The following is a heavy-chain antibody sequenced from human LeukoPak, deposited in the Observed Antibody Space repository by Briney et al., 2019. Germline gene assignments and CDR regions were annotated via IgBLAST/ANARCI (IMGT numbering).Heavy chain of an antibody. V-gene: IGHV4-59*01. D-gene: IGHD6-13*01. Sequence: PSETLSLTCTVSGGSISSYYWSWIRQPPGKGLEWIGYIYYSGSTNYNPSLKSRVTISVDTSKNQFSLKLSSVTAADTAVYYCASGLAAAGTLVDYWGQGTLVTVSS. J-gene: IGHJ4*02. CDR3: ASGLAAAGTLVDY. CDR2: IYYSGST. CDR1: GGSISSYY.